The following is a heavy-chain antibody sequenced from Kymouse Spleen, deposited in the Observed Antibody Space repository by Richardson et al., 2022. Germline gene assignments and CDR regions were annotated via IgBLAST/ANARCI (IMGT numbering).Heavy chain of an antibody. CDR1: GGSISSSNW. D-gene: IGHD4-17*01. V-gene: IGHV4-4*02. Sequence: QVQLQESGPGLVKPSGTLSLTCAVSGGSISSSNWWSWVRQPPGKGLEWIGEIYHSGSTNYNPSLKSRVTISVDKSKNQFSLKLSSVTAADTAVYYCAREPDYGENYYYYYGMDVWGQGTTVTVSS. CDR2: IYHSGST. J-gene: IGHJ6*02. CDR3: AREPDYGENYYYYYGMDV.